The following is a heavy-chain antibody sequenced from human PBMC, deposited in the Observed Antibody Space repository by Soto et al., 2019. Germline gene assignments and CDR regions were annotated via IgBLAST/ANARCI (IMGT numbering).Heavy chain of an antibody. CDR3: AKGGRRRGSYPPLDY. J-gene: IGHJ4*02. CDR2: VSESGTGT. D-gene: IGHD1-26*01. V-gene: IGHV3-23*01. Sequence: PGGSLRLSCAASGFTLSTYAITWGRQAPGKGLEWVSGVSESGTGTFYADSVRGRFTVSRDNSKNTVYLQMSSLRAEDTATYYCAKGGRRRGSYPPLDYWGQGTLVTVSS. CDR1: GFTLSTYA.